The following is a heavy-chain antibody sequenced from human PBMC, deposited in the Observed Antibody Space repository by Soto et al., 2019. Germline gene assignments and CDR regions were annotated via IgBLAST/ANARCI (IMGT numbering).Heavy chain of an antibody. J-gene: IGHJ4*02. CDR2: ISAYNGNT. CDR3: ARLDDFDWLAAFDY. D-gene: IGHD3-9*01. Sequence: QVQLVQSGDEVKKPGASVKVSCKASGYTFATYGISWVRQAPGEGLEWMGWISAYNGNTNYAQKVQGRVTFTTDTSTSTAYMELTSLRSDDTAVYYCARLDDFDWLAAFDYWGQGTLVTVSS. V-gene: IGHV1-18*01. CDR1: GYTFATYG.